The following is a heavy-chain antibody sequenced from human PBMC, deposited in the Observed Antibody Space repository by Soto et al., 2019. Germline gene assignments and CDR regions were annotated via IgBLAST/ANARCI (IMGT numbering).Heavy chain of an antibody. CDR3: VRGPSRGSSLFGPLDY. J-gene: IGHJ4*02. Sequence: GASLRLSCSASGFIFSTFGMFWVRQAPGQGLEYVSAIFYSGSGSDYADPVRGRFTVSRDNSKNMFYLQMSSLRVEDTALYFCVRGPSRGSSLFGPLDYWGQGTQVTVSS. V-gene: IGHV3-64D*06. CDR1: GFIFSTFG. D-gene: IGHD3-3*01. CDR2: IFYSGSGS.